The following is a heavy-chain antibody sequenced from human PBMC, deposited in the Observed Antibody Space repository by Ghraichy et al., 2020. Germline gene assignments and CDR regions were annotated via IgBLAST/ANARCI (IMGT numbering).Heavy chain of an antibody. Sequence: ASVKVSCKASGYTFTSYGISWVRQAPGQGLEWMGWISAYNGNTNYAQKLQGRVTMTTDTSTSTAYMELRSLRSDDTAVYYCARRTYYDFWSGYYNYYYGMDVWGQGTTVTVSS. V-gene: IGHV1-18*04. CDR3: ARRTYYDFWSGYYNYYYGMDV. J-gene: IGHJ6*02. CDR2: ISAYNGNT. CDR1: GYTFTSYG. D-gene: IGHD3-3*01.